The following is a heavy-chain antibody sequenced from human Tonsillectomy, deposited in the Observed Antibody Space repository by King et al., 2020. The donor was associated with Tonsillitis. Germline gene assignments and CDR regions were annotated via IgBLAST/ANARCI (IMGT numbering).Heavy chain of an antibody. J-gene: IGHJ4*02. D-gene: IGHD5-12*01. Sequence: QLVQSGGGVVQPWRSLRLSCAASGFNFSSYGMHWVRQAPGKGLEWGAVIAYEGINKYYADSVKGRFTISRDNSKTTLFLQMNSLRAEDTAIYYCTKEEVGYDNWGQGTVVTVSS. CDR2: IAYEGINK. CDR1: GFNFSSYG. V-gene: IGHV3-30*18. CDR3: TKEEVGYDN.